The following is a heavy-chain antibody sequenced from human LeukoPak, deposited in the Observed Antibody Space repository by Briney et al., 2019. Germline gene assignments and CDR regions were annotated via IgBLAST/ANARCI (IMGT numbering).Heavy chain of an antibody. Sequence: GGSLRLSCTASGFTFSSYAMSWVRQAPGKGLEWVSIISGRGYSTYYADSVKGRFTISRDNSKNTLYLQMNSLRAEDTAVYYCAKVLGMYGSSGYAWYFDYWGQGTLVTVSS. D-gene: IGHD6-25*01. CDR1: GFTFSSYA. CDR3: AKVLGMYGSSGYAWYFDY. V-gene: IGHV3-23*01. J-gene: IGHJ4*02. CDR2: ISGRGYST.